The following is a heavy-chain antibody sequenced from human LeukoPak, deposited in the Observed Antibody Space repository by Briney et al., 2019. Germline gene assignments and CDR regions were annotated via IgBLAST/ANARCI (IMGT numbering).Heavy chain of an antibody. D-gene: IGHD3-22*01. J-gene: IGHJ4*02. CDR2: ISGSGGST. CDR1: GFTFSSYA. CDR3: AKGSPRAMIVIYVDY. V-gene: IGHV3-23*01. Sequence: GSLRPSCAASGFTFSSYAMSWVRQAPGKGLEWVSAISGSGGSTYYADSVKGRYTISRDNSKNTLYLQMNSLRAEDTAVYYCAKGSPRAMIVIYVDYWGQGTLVTVSP.